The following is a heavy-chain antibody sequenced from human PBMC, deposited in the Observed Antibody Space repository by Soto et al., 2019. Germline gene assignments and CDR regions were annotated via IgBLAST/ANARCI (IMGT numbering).Heavy chain of an antibody. J-gene: IGHJ3*02. Sequence: EAQLLESGGGLVQPGGSLRLSCVGSGFTFSSYWMQWVRQAPGEGLVWVSRIKGDESTTNYGDSVKGRFTISRDNARNTLYLQKNRLRADDTALYYCARWIPGHYGFDIWGQGTMGTVSP. V-gene: IGHV3-74*01. D-gene: IGHD3-10*01. CDR2: IKGDESTT. CDR3: ARWIPGHYGFDI. CDR1: GFTFSSYW.